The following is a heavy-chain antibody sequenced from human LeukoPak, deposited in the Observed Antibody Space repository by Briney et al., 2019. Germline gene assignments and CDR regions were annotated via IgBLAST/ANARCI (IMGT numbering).Heavy chain of an antibody. Sequence: PGGSLRLSCAASGFTFSDEYMSWIRQAPGKGLEWVSYISNTGSSIFYADSVKGRFTISRDNAKNSLYLQMNSLRAEDTAVYYCARVGYSSGWYRGEYYFDYWGQGTLVTVSS. J-gene: IGHJ4*02. CDR1: GFTFSDEY. D-gene: IGHD6-19*01. CDR2: ISNTGSSI. CDR3: ARVGYSSGWYRGEYYFDY. V-gene: IGHV3-11*04.